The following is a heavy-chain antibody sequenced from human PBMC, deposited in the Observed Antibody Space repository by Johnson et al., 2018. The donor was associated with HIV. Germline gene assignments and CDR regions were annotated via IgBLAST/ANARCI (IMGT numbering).Heavy chain of an antibody. CDR1: GFSFSDYY. CDR3: ARGCRDGYTCDVFDV. J-gene: IGHJ3*01. CDR2: INSGGGT. Sequence: VQLVESGGGLVQPGGSLRLSCAASGFSFSDYYMSWIRQAPGKGLEWVSVINSGGGTYYADSVTGRFTISRDNSKNTLYLQMNSLRAEDTAVYFCARGCRDGYTCDVFDVWGQGTRVTVSS. D-gene: IGHD5-24*01. V-gene: IGHV3-66*01.